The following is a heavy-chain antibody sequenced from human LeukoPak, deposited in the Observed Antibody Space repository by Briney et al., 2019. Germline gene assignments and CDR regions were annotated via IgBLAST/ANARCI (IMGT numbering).Heavy chain of an antibody. V-gene: IGHV3-66*02. CDR3: ARMRGYCSSTSCRDY. J-gene: IGHJ4*02. CDR1: GFTVSSNY. CDR2: IYSGGST. D-gene: IGHD2-2*01. Sequence: GGSLRLSCAASGFTVSSNYMSWVRQAPGKGLEWVSVIYSGGSTYYADSVKGRFTISRDNSKNTLYLRMNSLRAEDTAVYYCARMRGYCSSTSCRDYWGQGTLVTVSS.